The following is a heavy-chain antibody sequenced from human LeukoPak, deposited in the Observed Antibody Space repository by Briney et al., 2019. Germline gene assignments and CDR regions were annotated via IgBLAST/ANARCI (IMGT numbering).Heavy chain of an antibody. D-gene: IGHD2-21*01. Sequence: GGSLRLSCAASGFTFSSYAMSWVRQAPGKGLEWVSGICDGGAGTYYADSVRGRFTISRDNSENTLYLQMNSLRAEDTAVYYCAKDPFVFRYFDYWGQGTLVTVSS. CDR3: AKDPFVFRYFDY. V-gene: IGHV3-23*01. J-gene: IGHJ4*02. CDR2: ICDGGAGT. CDR1: GFTFSSYA.